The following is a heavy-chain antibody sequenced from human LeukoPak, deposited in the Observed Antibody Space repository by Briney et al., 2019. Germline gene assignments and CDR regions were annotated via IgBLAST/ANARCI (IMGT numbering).Heavy chain of an antibody. CDR2: ITHNAGP. D-gene: IGHD6-6*01. Sequence: SETLSLTCGVSGGSFRVYYWTWIRHPPGKTLVWIGEITHNAGPNYNPSLERRVTISIDTPKNQFSLKMNSVTAADTAVYYCARAPPGRPFDYWGQGTLVTVSS. V-gene: IGHV4-34*01. CDR1: GGSFRVYY. CDR3: ARAPPGRPFDY. J-gene: IGHJ4*02.